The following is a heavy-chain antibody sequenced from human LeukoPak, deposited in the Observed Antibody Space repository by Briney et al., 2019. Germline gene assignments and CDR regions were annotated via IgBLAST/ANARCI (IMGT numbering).Heavy chain of an antibody. Sequence: ASVKVSCKASGYTFTDNGISWVRQAPGEGLEWVGWISANSGKTNYAQRFQGRVTMTRETSSSTVYMELRSLRSDDTAVYFCARDKNYRFDYWGQGTLVSVTS. J-gene: IGHJ4*02. V-gene: IGHV1-18*01. CDR3: ARDKNYRFDY. CDR2: ISANSGKT. CDR1: GYTFTDNG. D-gene: IGHD3-16*02.